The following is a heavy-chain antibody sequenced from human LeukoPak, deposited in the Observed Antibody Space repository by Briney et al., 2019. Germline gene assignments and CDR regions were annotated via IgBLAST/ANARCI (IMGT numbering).Heavy chain of an antibody. CDR3: AKDTFLQQLGRGDAFDI. CDR1: GFSFGSYA. CDR2: ISGSGGST. J-gene: IGHJ3*02. Sequence: GGSLRLSCAASGFSFGSYALSWVRQAPGKGLEWVSAISGSGGSTYYADSVKGRFTISRDNSKNTLYLQMNSLRAEDTAVYYCAKDTFLQQLGRGDAFDIWGQGTMVTVSS. D-gene: IGHD6-13*01. V-gene: IGHV3-23*01.